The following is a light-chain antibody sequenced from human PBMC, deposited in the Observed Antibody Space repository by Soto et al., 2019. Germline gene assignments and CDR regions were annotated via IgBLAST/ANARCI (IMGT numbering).Light chain of an antibody. CDR1: QGISSY. J-gene: IGKJ4*01. CDR2: AAS. CDR3: QQYESYPLS. V-gene: IGKV1-9*01. Sequence: IQLTQSPSSLSASVGDRVTITCRASQGISSYLAWYQQKPGKAPNLLIYAASTLQSGVPSRFSGSGSGTDFTLTISSLQPEDFATYYCQQYESYPLSLGGGTKVDIK.